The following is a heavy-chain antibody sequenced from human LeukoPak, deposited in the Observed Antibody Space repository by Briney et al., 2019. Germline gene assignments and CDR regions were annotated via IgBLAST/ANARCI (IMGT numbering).Heavy chain of an antibody. V-gene: IGHV3-23*01. J-gene: IGHJ3*01. D-gene: IGHD1-14*01. CDR2: LSGSGTIM. CDR1: GLTFGNYA. CDR3: AKEATASYRISAFDV. Sequence: GGSLRLSCVGSGLTFGNYAMSWVRQGPGKGLEWVSSLSGSGTIMNYAASVKGRFTISRDNSKSTLYLQLNNLGAEDTALYYCAKEATASYRISAFDVCGHGTMVIVSS.